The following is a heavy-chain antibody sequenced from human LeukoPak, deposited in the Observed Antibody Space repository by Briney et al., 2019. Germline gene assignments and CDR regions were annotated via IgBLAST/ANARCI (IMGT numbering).Heavy chain of an antibody. CDR3: ARHDQSGYSSGWYEVNVGLDDY. D-gene: IGHD6-19*01. CDR2: IYYSGST. Sequence: SETLSLTCTVSGGSISSSSYYWGWIRQPPGKGLEGIGRIYYSGSTYYNPSLKSRVTISVDTSKNQFSLKLSSVTAADTAVYYCARHDQSGYSSGWYEVNVGLDDYWGQGTLVTVSS. V-gene: IGHV4-39*01. J-gene: IGHJ4*02. CDR1: GGSISSSSYY.